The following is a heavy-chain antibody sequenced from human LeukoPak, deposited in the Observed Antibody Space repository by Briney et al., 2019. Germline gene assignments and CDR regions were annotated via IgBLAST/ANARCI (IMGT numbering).Heavy chain of an antibody. J-gene: IGHJ6*02. V-gene: IGHV4-59*01. CDR3: ARGDFWPPSYYYYGMDV. CDR1: GGSISSYY. D-gene: IGHD3-3*01. CDR2: IYYSGST. Sequence: SETLSLTCTVSGGSISSYYGSWIRKPPGKGLEWMGYIYYSGSTNYNPSLKSRVTISVDTSKNQFSLKLSSVTAADTAVYYCARGDFWPPSYYYYGMDVWGQGTTVTVSS.